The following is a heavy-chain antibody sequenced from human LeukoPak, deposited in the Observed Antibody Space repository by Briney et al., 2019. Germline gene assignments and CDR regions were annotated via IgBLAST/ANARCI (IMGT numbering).Heavy chain of an antibody. J-gene: IGHJ6*03. D-gene: IGHD2-15*01. CDR3: GRDALVGYFSYYYMDV. V-gene: IGHV4-61*01. CDR1: GGSISSSSHY. CDR2: ISNSGST. Sequence: SETLSLTCTVSGGSISSSSHYWTWIRQSPVKGLEWIGDISNSGSTSYNPSLKSRVTISIDTSKNQFSLKLSSVTAADTAVYYCGRDALVGYFSYYYMDVWGKGTTVTVSS.